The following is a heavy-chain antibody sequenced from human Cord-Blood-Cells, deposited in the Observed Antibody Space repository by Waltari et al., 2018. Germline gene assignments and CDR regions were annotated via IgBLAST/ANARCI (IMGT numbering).Heavy chain of an antibody. CDR3: ASELYCSSTSCYDAFDI. CDR2: IYHRGST. J-gene: IGHJ3*02. D-gene: IGHD2-2*01. V-gene: IGHV4-38-2*01. Sequence: QVQLQESGPGLVKPSETLSLTCAVSGYSNSSGYYWGWIRQPPGKGLEWIGSIYHRGSTYYHPPRKSRDTISVDTSKNQFSLKLGSVTAADTAVYYCASELYCSSTSCYDAFDIWGQGTMVTVSS. CDR1: GYSNSSGYY.